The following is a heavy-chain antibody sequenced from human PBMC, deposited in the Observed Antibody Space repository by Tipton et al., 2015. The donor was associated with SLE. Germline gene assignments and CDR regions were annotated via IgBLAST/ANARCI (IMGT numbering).Heavy chain of an antibody. D-gene: IGHD4-17*01. CDR3: ARRVDYGDYDWFDP. Sequence: TLSLTCTVSGGSISSGSYYWSWIRQPAGKGLEWIGHIYTSGSTNYNPSLKSRVTISVDTSKNQFSLKLSSVTAADTAVYYCARRVDYGDYDWFDPWGQGTLVTVSS. V-gene: IGHV4-61*09. CDR1: GGSISSGSYY. J-gene: IGHJ5*02. CDR2: IYTSGST.